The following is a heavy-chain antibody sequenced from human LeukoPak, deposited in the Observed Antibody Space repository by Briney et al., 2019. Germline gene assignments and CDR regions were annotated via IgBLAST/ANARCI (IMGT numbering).Heavy chain of an antibody. CDR2: IYYSGST. J-gene: IGHJ4*02. CDR3: ARGRGMATT. V-gene: IGHV4-59*01. D-gene: IGHD5-24*01. Sequence: SETLSLTCTVSGGSISSYYWSWIRQPPGKGLEWIGYIYYSGSTNYNPSPKSRVTISVDTSKNQFSLKLSSVTAADTAVYYCARGRGMATTWGQGTLVTVSS. CDR1: GGSISSYY.